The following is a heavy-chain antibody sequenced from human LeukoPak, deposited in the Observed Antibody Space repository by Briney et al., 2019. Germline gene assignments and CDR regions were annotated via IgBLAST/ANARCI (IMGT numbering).Heavy chain of an antibody. V-gene: IGHV4-4*09. J-gene: IGHJ5*02. CDR1: GGSISSYY. CDR3: ARQPTGWNWFNP. D-gene: IGHD4-17*01. Sequence: KTSETLSLTCTVSGGSISSYYWTWLRQPPGKGLEWIGYIYISGTTNYNPSLKSRVTMSVDTSKSHFSLKLSSVTAADTAVYYCARQPTGWNWFNPWGQGALVTVSS. CDR2: IYISGTT.